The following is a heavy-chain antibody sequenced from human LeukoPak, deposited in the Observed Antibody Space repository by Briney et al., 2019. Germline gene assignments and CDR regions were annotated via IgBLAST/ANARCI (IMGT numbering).Heavy chain of an antibody. CDR1: GGSISSGGYY. CDR3: ARGGRTLYYVWGRLFDY. D-gene: IGHD3-16*01. Sequence: PSETLSLTCSVSGGSISSGGYYWSWIRQPPGKGLEWIGEINHSGSTNYNPSLKSRVTISVDTSKNQFSLKLSSVTAADTAVYYCARGGRTLYYVWGRLFDYWGQGTLVTVSS. V-gene: IGHV4-39*07. CDR2: INHSGST. J-gene: IGHJ4*02.